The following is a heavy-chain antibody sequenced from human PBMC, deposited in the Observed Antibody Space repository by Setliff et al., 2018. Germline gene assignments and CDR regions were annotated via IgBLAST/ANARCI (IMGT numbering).Heavy chain of an antibody. CDR1: GYTFTNYY. J-gene: IGHJ6*03. D-gene: IGHD2-2*01. CDR2: INPNSGGT. V-gene: IGHV1-2*06. CDR3: ARGIISYASWAPNKHAYYYYMDV. Sequence: GASVKVSCKASGYTFTNYYIHWVRQAPGQGLEWMGRINPNSGGTNYAQKFQGRVTMTRDTSITTAYMELRSLRSGDTAIYYCARGIISYASWAPNKHAYYYYMDVWGNGTTVTVSS.